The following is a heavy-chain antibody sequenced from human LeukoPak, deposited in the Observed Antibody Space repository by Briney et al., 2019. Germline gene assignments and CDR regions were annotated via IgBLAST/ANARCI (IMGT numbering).Heavy chain of an antibody. CDR3: ARLLSYSYHYMDV. J-gene: IGHJ6*03. CDR2: IYYSGST. Sequence: SETRSLPGTVSGASISSSSDYWGWIRQPPGKGLELIGCIYYSGSTYYNPSLNSRVTISVDTSTNQFSMKLRSVTAAGTCVYYCARLLSYSYHYMDVWGKGTTVTVSS. CDR1: GASISSSSDY. D-gene: IGHD2-15*01. V-gene: IGHV4-39*01.